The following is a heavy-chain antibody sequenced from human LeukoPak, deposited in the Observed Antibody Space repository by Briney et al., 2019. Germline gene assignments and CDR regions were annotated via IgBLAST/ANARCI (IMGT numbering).Heavy chain of an antibody. J-gene: IGHJ5*02. D-gene: IGHD2-21*02. CDR1: GYTFTGYY. CDR2: INPNSGGT. Sequence: ASVKVSCKASGYTFTGYYMHWVRQAPGQGLEWMGWINPNSGGTNYAQKFQGRVTMTRDTSISTAYMELSSLRSEDTAVYCCARVGDPSGSWFDPWGQGTLVTVSS. V-gene: IGHV1-2*02. CDR3: ARVGDPSGSWFDP.